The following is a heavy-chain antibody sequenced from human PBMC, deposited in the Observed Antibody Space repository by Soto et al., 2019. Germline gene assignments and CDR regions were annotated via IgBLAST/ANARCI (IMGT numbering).Heavy chain of an antibody. CDR2: IYYSGST. Sequence: SETLSLTCAVYGGPFSGYYWSWIRQPPGKGLEWIGSIYYSGSTYYNPSLKSRVTISVDTSKNQFSLKLSSVTAADTAVYYCARQGGTYFDWLLSIDYWGQGTLVTVSS. D-gene: IGHD3-9*01. CDR3: ARQGGTYFDWLLSIDY. V-gene: IGHV4-34*01. J-gene: IGHJ4*02. CDR1: GGPFSGYY.